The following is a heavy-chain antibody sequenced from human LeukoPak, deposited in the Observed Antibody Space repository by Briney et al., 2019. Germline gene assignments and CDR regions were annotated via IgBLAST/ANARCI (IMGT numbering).Heavy chain of an antibody. D-gene: IGHD1-26*01. J-gene: IGHJ5*02. CDR1: GGSISSNNW. CDR2: ISHSGTT. Sequence: SGTLSLTCAVSGGSISSNNWWSWVRQPPGKGLEWIGEISHSGTTNYNPSLESRVTISVDKSKNQFSLKLRSVTAADTAVYYCARTLVGRGYINWFDPWGQGTLVTVSS. V-gene: IGHV4-4*02. CDR3: ARTLVGRGYINWFDP.